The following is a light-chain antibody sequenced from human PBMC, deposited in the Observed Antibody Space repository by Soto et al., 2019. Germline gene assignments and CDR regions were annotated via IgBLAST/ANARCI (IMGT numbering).Light chain of an antibody. CDR2: NNN. CDR3: ATWDDSLDGPV. CDR1: RSNIGSQV. V-gene: IGLV1-44*01. J-gene: IGLJ2*01. Sequence: QSVLTQPHSASGAPGQRVTISCSGSRSNIGSQVVQLFQHLPGTAPKLLMQNNNERPSGVPDRFCASKSGTSASLAITGLQSEDEGDYYCATWDDSLDGPVFGGGTKVTV.